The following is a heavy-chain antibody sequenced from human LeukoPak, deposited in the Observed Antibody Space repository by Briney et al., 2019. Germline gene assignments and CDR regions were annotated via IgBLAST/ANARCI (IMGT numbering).Heavy chain of an antibody. CDR3: AKHIMTGTWSFDS. V-gene: IGHV3-23*01. J-gene: IGHJ4*02. CDR2: ISGSGYST. CDR1: GFTFSSYA. Sequence: PGGSLRLSCAASGFTFSSYAMSWVRRAPEKGLEWVSTISGSGYSTYYADSVKGRFTISRDNSKNTLYLQMNSLRAEDTAVYYCAKHIMTGTWSFDSWGQGTLVTVSS. D-gene: IGHD3-9*01.